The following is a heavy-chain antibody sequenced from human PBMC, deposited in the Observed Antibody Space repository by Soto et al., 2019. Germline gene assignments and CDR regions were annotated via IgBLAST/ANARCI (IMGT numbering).Heavy chain of an antibody. CDR3: ARETWWRLDY. D-gene: IGHD2-15*01. J-gene: IGHJ4*02. CDR2: INPDGRDE. Sequence: EVQLVESGGGLVQPGGSLRLSCAASGLPFSSHYMSWIRQAPGRGLEWVAKINPDGRDEQYVDSVRGRFTVSRDNTENLVFLQMKGLRVEDTAVYYCARETWWRLDYWGQGNLVTVSS. CDR1: GLPFSSHY. V-gene: IGHV3-7*04.